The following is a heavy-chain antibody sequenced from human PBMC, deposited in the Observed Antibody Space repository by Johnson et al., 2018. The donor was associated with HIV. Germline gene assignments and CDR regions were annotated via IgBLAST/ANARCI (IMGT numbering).Heavy chain of an antibody. D-gene: IGHD2-8*02. J-gene: IGHJ3*02. Sequence: VQLVESGGGVLQPGGSLRLSCAASGFTFSTYGMYWVRQAPGKGLEWVAFIRYDGSYKYHEDSVKGRFTISRDNSKNTLYMQMNSLRAEDTAVYYCAKDPVQGVGLDIWGQGTMVTVSS. CDR3: AKDPVQGVGLDI. CDR2: IRYDGSYK. V-gene: IGHV3-30*02. CDR1: GFTFSTYG.